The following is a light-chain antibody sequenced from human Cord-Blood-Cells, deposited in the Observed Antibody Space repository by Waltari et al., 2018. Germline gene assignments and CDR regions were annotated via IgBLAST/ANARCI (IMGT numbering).Light chain of an antibody. CDR1: SSHVGSYNL. V-gene: IGLV2-23*01. J-gene: IGLJ1*01. CDR3: CSYAGSSTYV. CDR2: EGS. Sequence: QPALTQPASLSGSPGQPITISCTGTSSHVGSYNLVSWYQQHPGKAPKLMIYEGSKRPSGVSNRFSGSKSGNTASLTISGLQAEDEADYYCCSYAGSSTYVFGTGTKVTVL.